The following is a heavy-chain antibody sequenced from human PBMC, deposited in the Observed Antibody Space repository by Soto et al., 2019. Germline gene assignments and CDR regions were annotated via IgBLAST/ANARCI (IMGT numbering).Heavy chain of an antibody. V-gene: IGHV1-69*01. CDR2: IVPIFGTA. D-gene: IGHD4-17*01. Sequence: QVQLVQSGAEVKKPGSSVKVSCKASGGTFSSHAFSWVRQAPGQGLEWMGGIVPIFGTANYAQKFQGRVTITADDSTSTAYMDLTSLRSEDTAVYYCATDDTVLVGADSAFDIWGQGTMVTVSS. CDR3: ATDDTVLVGADSAFDI. J-gene: IGHJ3*02. CDR1: GGTFSSHA.